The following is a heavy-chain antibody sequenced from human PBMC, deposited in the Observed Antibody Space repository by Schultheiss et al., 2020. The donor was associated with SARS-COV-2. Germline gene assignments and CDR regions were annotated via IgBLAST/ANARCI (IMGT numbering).Heavy chain of an antibody. J-gene: IGHJ5*02. V-gene: IGHV1-3*01. CDR1: GYTFNNYA. D-gene: IGHD3-3*01. CDR2: IDPGNANT. CDR3: ARESNDLSAGTPRDWFDP. Sequence: ASVKVSCKASGYTFNNYAMHWVRQAPGQSLEWMGWIDPGNANTKYSQNFQGRLTFTTDTSASTAYMELSSLRSEDTALYYCARESNDLSAGTPRDWFDPWSLGTLIT.